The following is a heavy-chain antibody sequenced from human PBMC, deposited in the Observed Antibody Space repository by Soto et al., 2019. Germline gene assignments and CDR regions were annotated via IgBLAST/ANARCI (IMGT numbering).Heavy chain of an antibody. J-gene: IGHJ6*02. Sequence: QVQFQESGPGLVKPSETLSLTCTVSGGSIDNYYCSWFRQPPGKGLEWIGYISYSGYSAYNFSLKRRVPMSMDTSKPQFYLTLESVTATDTAVYYCARHGFGPLHGLVDVWGQGTTVIVSS. V-gene: IGHV4-59*08. CDR2: ISYSGYS. D-gene: IGHD3-10*01. CDR3: ARHGFGPLHGLVDV. CDR1: GGSIDNYY.